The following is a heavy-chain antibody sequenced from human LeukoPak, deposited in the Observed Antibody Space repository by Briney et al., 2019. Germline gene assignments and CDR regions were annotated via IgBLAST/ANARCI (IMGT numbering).Heavy chain of an antibody. V-gene: IGHV5-51*01. Sequence: GDSLKISCQASGYSFTSYWCAWVRRMPGKGRKWMRLIYPGDSDTRYSPSFQGQVTISADQSISTAYLQWSSRKDSDTAMYYCAGAGIAVAGNDEYFQHWGQGTMVTVSS. J-gene: IGHJ1*01. CDR2: IYPGDSDT. CDR3: AGAGIAVAGNDEYFQH. CDR1: GYSFTSYW. D-gene: IGHD6-19*01.